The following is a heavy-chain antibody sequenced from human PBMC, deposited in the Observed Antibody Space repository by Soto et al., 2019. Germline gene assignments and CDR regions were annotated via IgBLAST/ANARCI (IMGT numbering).Heavy chain of an antibody. CDR2: ISGSGGGT. V-gene: IGHV3-23*01. CDR1: GFTFSTYA. J-gene: IGHJ4*02. Sequence: PGGSLRLSCAASGFTFSTYAMSWVRQAPGKGLEWVSAISGSGGGTYYADSAKGRFTISRDNSKNTLYLQMNSLRAEDTAVYYCAKVDRDSSSGGVDYWGQGTLVTVSS. D-gene: IGHD6-13*01. CDR3: AKVDRDSSSGGVDY.